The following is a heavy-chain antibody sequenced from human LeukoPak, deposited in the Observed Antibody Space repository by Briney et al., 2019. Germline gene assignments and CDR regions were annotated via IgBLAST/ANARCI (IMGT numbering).Heavy chain of an antibody. J-gene: IGHJ4*02. D-gene: IGHD3-10*01. Sequence: GGSLRLSCAASGFTFSSYGRHWVRQAPGKGLEWVAVISYDGSNKYYADSVKGRFTISRDNSKNTLYLQMNSLGAEDTAVYYCARDNYGFLDYWGQGTLVTVSS. CDR3: ARDNYGFLDY. CDR2: ISYDGSNK. V-gene: IGHV3-30*03. CDR1: GFTFSSYG.